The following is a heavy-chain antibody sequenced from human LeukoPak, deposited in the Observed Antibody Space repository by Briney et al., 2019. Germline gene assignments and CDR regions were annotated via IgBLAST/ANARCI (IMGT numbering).Heavy chain of an antibody. CDR2: ISAYNGNT. V-gene: IGHV1-18*01. D-gene: IGHD3-22*01. CDR3: GREGRVYYDSRGRGGY. CDR1: GYTFTSYG. Sequence: ASVKVSCKASGYTFTSYGISWVRQAPGQGLEWMGWISAYNGNTNYAQKLQGRVTMTTDTSTSTAYMELRSLRSDDTAVYYCGREGRVYYDSRGRGGYGGQGPLVTVSS. J-gene: IGHJ4*02.